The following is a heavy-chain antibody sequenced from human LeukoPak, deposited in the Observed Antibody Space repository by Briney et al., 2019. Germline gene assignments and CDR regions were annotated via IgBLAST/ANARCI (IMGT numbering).Heavy chain of an antibody. CDR2: ILPGDSDT. J-gene: IGHJ5*02. CDR3: ARQYYETLTGPNWFDA. CDR1: GYTFTNYW. V-gene: IGHV5-51*01. D-gene: IGHD3-9*01. Sequence: GESLKISCKGSGYTFTNYWIGWVRQMPGKGLEWMGIILPGDSDTRYSPSFKGQVTMSVDRSISTAYLQWSSLKASDTATYYCARQYYETLTGPNWFDAWGQGTLVTVSS.